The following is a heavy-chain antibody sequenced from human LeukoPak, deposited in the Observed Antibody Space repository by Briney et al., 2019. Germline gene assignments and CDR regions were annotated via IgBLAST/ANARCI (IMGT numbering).Heavy chain of an antibody. CDR3: ARDSTTTLDGSVSYWAPNF. CDR2: INTNTGNP. CDR1: GYTFTSYA. J-gene: IGHJ4*02. Sequence: ASVKVSCKASGYTFTSYAMNWVRQAPGQGLEWMGWINTNTGNPTYAQGFTVRFVFSLDTSVSTAYLQISSLKAEDTAVYYCARDSTTTLDGSVSYWAPNFWGQGTLVTVSS. D-gene: IGHD3-10*01. V-gene: IGHV7-4-1*02.